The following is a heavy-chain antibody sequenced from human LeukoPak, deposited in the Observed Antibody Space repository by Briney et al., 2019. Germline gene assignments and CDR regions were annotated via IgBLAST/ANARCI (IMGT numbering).Heavy chain of an antibody. CDR1: GSTFSNYA. V-gene: IGHV3-23*01. D-gene: IGHD3/OR15-3a*01. J-gene: IGHJ4*02. CDR2: INGNGGST. Sequence: TGGSLRLSCAASGSTFSNYAMSWVRQAPGKGLEWVSGINGNGGSTYNADSVKGRFTISRDNSKNTLYLQMNSLRAEDTAVYYCARSPRTGYPLPFDYWGQGTLVTVSS. CDR3: ARSPRTGYPLPFDY.